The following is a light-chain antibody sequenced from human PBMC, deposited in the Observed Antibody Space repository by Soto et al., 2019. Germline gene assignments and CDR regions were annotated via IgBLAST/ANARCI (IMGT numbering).Light chain of an antibody. Sequence: EIVMTQSPATLSVSPGERVTLSCRASQSVRSNLAWYQQKPGQVPRVLIYGASTRAIGIPDRFSGSGSGTAFTLPISSLQSEDFAVYYCQHYNNLWGFGGGTKVEIK. J-gene: IGKJ4*01. V-gene: IGKV3-15*01. CDR2: GAS. CDR3: QHYNNLWG. CDR1: QSVRSN.